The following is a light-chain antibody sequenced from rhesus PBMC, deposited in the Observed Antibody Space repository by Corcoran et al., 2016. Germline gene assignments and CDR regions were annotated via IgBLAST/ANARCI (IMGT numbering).Light chain of an antibody. CDR1: ENVNNY. V-gene: IGKV1-74*01. CDR2: KAS. J-gene: IGKJ3*01. CDR3: QHSYGTPFT. Sequence: DIQMTQSPSSLSASVGDRVTITCRASENVNNYLHWYQQKPGKAPKLLIYKASTLQSGVPSRFSGSGTGTDSTLTLSSLQPEDFATYYCQHSYGTPFTFGPGTKLDIK.